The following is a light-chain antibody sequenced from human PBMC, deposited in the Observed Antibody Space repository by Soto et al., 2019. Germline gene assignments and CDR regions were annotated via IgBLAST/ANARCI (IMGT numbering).Light chain of an antibody. Sequence: VLTQSPATLSLSPGDTATLSCRASEGVGSFLAWYRQKPGQPPRLLIYGSSSRAPGIPDRFSGSVSGTDFTLTISRLEPDDFAVYYCQQFGGSPMYTFGQGTKLEIK. CDR3: QQFGGSPMYT. V-gene: IGKV3-20*01. CDR2: GSS. CDR1: EGVGSF. J-gene: IGKJ2*01.